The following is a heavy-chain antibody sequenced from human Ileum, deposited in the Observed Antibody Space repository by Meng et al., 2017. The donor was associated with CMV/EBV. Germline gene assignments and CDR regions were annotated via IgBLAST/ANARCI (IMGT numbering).Heavy chain of an antibody. CDR3: LLERRGDAFDI. J-gene: IGHJ3*02. CDR1: GFIFSSYG. V-gene: IGHV3-30*02. Sequence: QGQVGWLGGGWASPGGSLRLSCAASGFIFSSYGMHWVRQAPGKGLEWVAFIPHDGSKKYHADSVKGRFTISRDNSKSTLYLQMNSLRAEDTAVYYCLLERRGDAFDIWGQGTMVTVSS. CDR2: IPHDGSKK. D-gene: IGHD1-1*01.